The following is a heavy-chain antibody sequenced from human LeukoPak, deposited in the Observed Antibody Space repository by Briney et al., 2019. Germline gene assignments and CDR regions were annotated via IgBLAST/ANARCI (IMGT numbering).Heavy chain of an antibody. J-gene: IGHJ4*02. V-gene: IGHV3-33*01. Sequence: GGSLRLSCAASGFTFSNYDMHWVRQAPGKGLEWVAVIWYDGINNYYADSVKGRFSISSDSSKNALYLQMNSLSAEDTAVYFCARDYSRNSFDYWGQGTLVTVSS. D-gene: IGHD6-13*01. CDR2: IWYDGINN. CDR1: GFTFSNYD. CDR3: ARDYSRNSFDY.